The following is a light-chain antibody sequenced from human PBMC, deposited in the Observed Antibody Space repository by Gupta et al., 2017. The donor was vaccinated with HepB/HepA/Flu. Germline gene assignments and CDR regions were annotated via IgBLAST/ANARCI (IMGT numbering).Light chain of an antibody. CDR1: QSVSSRY. V-gene: IGKV3-20*01. J-gene: IGKJ1*01. Sequence: EIVLTQSPYTLSLSPGERATLSCRASQSVSSRYLAWYRQKPGQAPRLLILGASSRANGLPDRFSGSAYGTDFTLAIIRRDPDDFAVYYCQQDCSSPWTFGRGAKLEIK. CDR3: QQDCSSPWT. CDR2: GAS.